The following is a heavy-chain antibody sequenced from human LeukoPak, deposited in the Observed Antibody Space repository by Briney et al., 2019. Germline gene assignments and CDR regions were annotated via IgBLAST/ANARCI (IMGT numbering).Heavy chain of an antibody. D-gene: IGHD3-10*01. Sequence: SVKVSCKASGGTFISYAISWVRQAPGQGLEWMGRIIPIFGTANYAQKFQGRVTITTDESTSTAYMELSSLRSEDTAVYYCARDSNEGFGELLSVYWGQGTLVTVSS. CDR3: ARDSNEGFGELLSVY. CDR1: GGTFISYA. J-gene: IGHJ4*02. V-gene: IGHV1-69*05. CDR2: IIPIFGTA.